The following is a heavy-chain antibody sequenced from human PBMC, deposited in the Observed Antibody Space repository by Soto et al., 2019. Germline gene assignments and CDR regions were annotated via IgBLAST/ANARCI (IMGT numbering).Heavy chain of an antibody. V-gene: IGHV1-69*13. CDR1: GGTFSSYA. CDR2: IIPIFGTA. D-gene: IGHD3-22*01. CDR3: ARDVGSIYDSSGYYYFDY. J-gene: IGHJ4*02. Sequence: SVKVSCKASGGTFSSYAISWVRQAPGQGLGWMGGIIPIFGTANYAQKFQGRVTITADESTSTAYMELSSLRSEDTAVYYCARDVGSIYDSSGYYYFDYWGQGTLVTVSS.